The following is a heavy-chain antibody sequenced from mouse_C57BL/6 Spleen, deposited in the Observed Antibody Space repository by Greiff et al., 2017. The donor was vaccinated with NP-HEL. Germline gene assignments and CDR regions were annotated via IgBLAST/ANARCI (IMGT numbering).Heavy chain of an antibody. CDR3: ARGRLLRPSFAY. CDR2: IHPNSGST. CDR1: GYTFTSYW. V-gene: IGHV1-64*01. J-gene: IGHJ3*01. D-gene: IGHD2-3*01. Sequence: QVQLQQPGAELVKPGASVKLSCKASGYTFTSYWMHWVKQRPGQGLQWIGMIHPNSGSTNYNEKFKSKATLTVDKSSSTAYMQLSSLTSEASAVYYCARGRLLRPSFAYWGQGTLVTVSA.